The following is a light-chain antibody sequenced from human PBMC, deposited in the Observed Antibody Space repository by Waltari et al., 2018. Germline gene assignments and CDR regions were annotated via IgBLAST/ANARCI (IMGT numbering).Light chain of an antibody. CDR2: EDY. J-gene: IGLJ3*02. CDR3: CSYVSGDTWV. CDR1: SSDVGTYNL. V-gene: IGLV2-23*01. Sequence: QSPLTQPASVSGSPGPSLTIPCTGTSSDVGTYNLVSWYQQHPGKAPKLMIYEDYKRPSGVSNRFSGSKSGNTASLTISGLQAEDEADYYCCSYVSGDTWVFGGGTELAVL.